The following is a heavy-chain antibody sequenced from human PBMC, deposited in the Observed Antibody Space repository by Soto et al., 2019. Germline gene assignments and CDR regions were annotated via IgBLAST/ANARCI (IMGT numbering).Heavy chain of an antibody. Sequence: PGGSLRLSCAASGFTFSSYTIHWVRQAPGKWLEWVAVIWYDGTNKYYAESVKGRFTISRDNSKNTLYLQMNSLRAEDTAVYYCARSMSTGTNPYFDYWGQGTLVTVSS. CDR2: IWYDGTNK. D-gene: IGHD3-9*01. CDR3: ARSMSTGTNPYFDY. CDR1: GFTFSSYT. J-gene: IGHJ4*02. V-gene: IGHV3-33*01.